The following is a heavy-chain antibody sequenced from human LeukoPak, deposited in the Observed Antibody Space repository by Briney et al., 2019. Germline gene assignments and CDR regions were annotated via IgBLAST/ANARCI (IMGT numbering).Heavy chain of an antibody. CDR1: GDSISSDHW. V-gene: IGHV4-4*02. J-gene: IGHJ4*02. CDR3: ARGLGYYDSSVGY. D-gene: IGHD3-22*01. Sequence: SGTLSLTCEVSGDSISSDHWWTWVRQTPGKGLEWIGEIYHSGSTNYDSSLKSRVTISVDTSKTQFSLKLTSVTAADTAVYYCARGLGYYDSSVGYWGQGTLVTVSS. CDR2: IYHSGST.